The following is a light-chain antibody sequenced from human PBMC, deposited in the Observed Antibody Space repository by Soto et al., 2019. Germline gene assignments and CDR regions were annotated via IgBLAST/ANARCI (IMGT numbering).Light chain of an antibody. V-gene: IGKV3-11*01. CDR1: QSFLGL. CDR2: DAY. J-gene: IGKJ5*01. CDR3: HQRHMWPIT. Sequence: EVVLTQSPVTLSLSPGERATLSCRASQSFLGLLAWYQQKPGQAPRLLIYDAYNRATGIPPRFSGSGSGTDFTLTISSLEPEDSEVYYCHQRHMWPITFGQGTRLEIK.